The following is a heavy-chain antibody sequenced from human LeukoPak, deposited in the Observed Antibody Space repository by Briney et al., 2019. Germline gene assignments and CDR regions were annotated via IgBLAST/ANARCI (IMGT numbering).Heavy chain of an antibody. J-gene: IGHJ3*02. D-gene: IGHD2/OR15-2a*01. CDR1: GGSISGSY. CDR3: ARGPGALSKEAFDI. V-gene: IGHV4-4*07. Sequence: SETLSLTCSVSGGSISGSYWSWIRQPAGKGLEWIGRMYRTTNYDPSLESRVTMPVDTSKNQFSLMLRSVTAADTAVYYCARGPGALSKEAFDIWGQGTMVTVSS. CDR2: MYRTT.